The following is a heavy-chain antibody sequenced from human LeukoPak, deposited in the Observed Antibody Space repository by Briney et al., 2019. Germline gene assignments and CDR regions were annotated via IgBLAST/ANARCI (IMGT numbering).Heavy chain of an antibody. J-gene: IGHJ3*02. V-gene: IGHV3-30*02. Sequence: GGSRRLSCAASGFTFSSYGMHWVRQAPGKGLEWVAFIRYDGSNKYYADSVKGRCTISRGNSKNTLYLQMNSLRAEDTAVCYCAKGGIYYDSSGYYYDAFDIWGQGTMVTVSS. CDR2: IRYDGSNK. D-gene: IGHD3-22*01. CDR1: GFTFSSYG. CDR3: AKGGIYYDSSGYYYDAFDI.